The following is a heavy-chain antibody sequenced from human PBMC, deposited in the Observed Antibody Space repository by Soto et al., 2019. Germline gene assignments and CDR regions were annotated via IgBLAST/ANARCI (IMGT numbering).Heavy chain of an antibody. CDR3: ARWEQYSGRIFDY. CDR2: TYYRSKWYY. D-gene: IGHD1-26*01. J-gene: IGHJ4*01. V-gene: IGHV6-1*01. Sequence: PSQTLSLPCAITGDSVSSNSAGWRWVRQSTSRGLEWMGRTYYRSKWYYEYAVSVRGRITINPDTSKNQSSLQLNSVTPEDTAVYFFARWEQYSGRIFDYWGQGTLVTVSS. CDR1: GDSVSSNSAG.